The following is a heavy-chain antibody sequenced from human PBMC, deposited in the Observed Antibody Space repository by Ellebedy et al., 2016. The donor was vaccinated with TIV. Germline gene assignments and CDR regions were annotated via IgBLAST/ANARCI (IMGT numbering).Heavy chain of an antibody. V-gene: IGHV1-46*04. CDR1: GYTFTSYY. D-gene: IGHD2-15*01. Sequence: AASVNVSCKASGYTFTSYYMHWVRQAPGQGPEWVGTINPTSGITNYAPKLQGIVTMTRDTSTSTVYMELSSLRSEDTAVYYCALVVRFTYDSWGQGTLVTVSS. CDR2: INPTSGIT. CDR3: ALVVRFTYDS. J-gene: IGHJ4*02.